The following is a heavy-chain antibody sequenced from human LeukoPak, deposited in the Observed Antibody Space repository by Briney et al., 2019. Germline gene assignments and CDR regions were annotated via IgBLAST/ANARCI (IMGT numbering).Heavy chain of an antibody. CDR1: GYTFTGYY. Sequence: ASVKVSCKASGYTFTGYYMHWVRQAPGQGLEWMGWINPNSGGTNYAQKFQGRVTMTRDTSISTAYMELSRLRSDDTAVYYCARGSQIISIAVAGTSWFDPWGQGTLVTVSS. D-gene: IGHD6-19*01. V-gene: IGHV1-2*02. J-gene: IGHJ5*02. CDR3: ARGSQIISIAVAGTSWFDP. CDR2: INPNSGGT.